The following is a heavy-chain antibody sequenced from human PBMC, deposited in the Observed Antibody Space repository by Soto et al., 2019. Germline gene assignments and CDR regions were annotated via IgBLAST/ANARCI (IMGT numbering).Heavy chain of an antibody. D-gene: IGHD3-22*01. CDR2: ISIDGGAQ. CDR3: ARGDLSSGRAGTFHH. J-gene: IGHJ1*01. CDR1: GFTFTTYV. Sequence: QVQLVESGGGVAQPGTSLRLSCAASGFTFTTYVMHWVRQAPGKGLEWVAGISIDGGAQHYTDSVKGRFTISRDNFKNTLYVQMNSLRAEDTAVYYCARGDLSSGRAGTFHHWGQGTLVTVSS. V-gene: IGHV3-30-3*01.